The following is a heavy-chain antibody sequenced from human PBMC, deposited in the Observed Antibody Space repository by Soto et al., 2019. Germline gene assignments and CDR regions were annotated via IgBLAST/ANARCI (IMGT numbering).Heavy chain of an antibody. CDR2: IIPIFGTA. CDR1: GGTFSSYA. CDR3: ARGGRGCSSTSCYINYYYYYGMDV. Sequence: GASVKVSCKASGGTFSSYAISWVRQAPGQGLEWMGGIIPIFGTANYAQKFQGRVTITADESTSTAYMELSSLRSEDTAVYYCARGGRGCSSTSCYINYYYYYGMDVWGQGTTVTV. D-gene: IGHD2-2*01. V-gene: IGHV1-69*13. J-gene: IGHJ6*02.